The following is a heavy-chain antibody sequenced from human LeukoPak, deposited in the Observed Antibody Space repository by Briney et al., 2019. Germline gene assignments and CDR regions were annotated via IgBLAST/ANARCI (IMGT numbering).Heavy chain of an antibody. Sequence: GSSVKVSCKASGYTFTSYAMHWVRQAPGQRLEWMGWINAGNGNTKYSQEFQGRVTITRDTSASTAYVELSSLRSEDMAVYYCARADWGSNAFDIWGQGTMVTVSS. CDR2: INAGNGNT. V-gene: IGHV1-3*03. CDR3: ARADWGSNAFDI. CDR1: GYTFTSYA. J-gene: IGHJ3*02. D-gene: IGHD3/OR15-3a*01.